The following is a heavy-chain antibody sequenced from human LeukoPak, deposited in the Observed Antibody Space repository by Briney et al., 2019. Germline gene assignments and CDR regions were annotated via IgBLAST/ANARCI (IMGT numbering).Heavy chain of an antibody. Sequence: SEALSLTCTVSGGSISSYQWNWIRQPAGKGLEWIGRIFISGSTNYNPSLKSRVTMSVDTSKNQFSLKLSSVTAADTAVYYCARATHSGSLAPFDFWGQGTLVTVSS. CDR3: ARATHSGSLAPFDF. D-gene: IGHD1-26*01. V-gene: IGHV4-4*07. J-gene: IGHJ4*02. CDR1: GGSISSYQ. CDR2: IFISGST.